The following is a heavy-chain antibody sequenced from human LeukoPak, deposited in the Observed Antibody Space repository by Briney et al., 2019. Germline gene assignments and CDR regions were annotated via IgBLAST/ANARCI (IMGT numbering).Heavy chain of an antibody. CDR3: ARDKNSGECVSNSCYGVWPLDI. V-gene: IGHV1-69*05. CDR2: IIPMSETP. Sequence: ASVKLSCKASGGTFIINAITWVRQAPGQGLEWMGGIIPMSETPKYTQKFQGRVTITTDESTNTAYMELSSLRSEDTAVYYCARDKNSGECVSNSCYGVWPLDIWGQGTMVTVSS. D-gene: IGHD2-2*01. CDR1: GGTFIINA. J-gene: IGHJ3*02.